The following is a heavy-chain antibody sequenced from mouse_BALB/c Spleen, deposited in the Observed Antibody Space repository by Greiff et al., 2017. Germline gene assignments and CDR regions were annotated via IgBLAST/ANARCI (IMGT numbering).Heavy chain of an antibody. CDR3: AKHRNYGSSWYFDV. J-gene: IGHJ1*01. Sequence: VKLVESGPGLVAPSQSLSITCTVSGFSLTDYGVSWIRQPPGKGLEWLGVIWGGGSTYYNSALKSRLSISKDNSKSQVFLKMNSLQTDDTAMYYCAKHRNYGSSWYFDVWGAGTTVTVSS. CDR1: GFSLTDYG. V-gene: IGHV2-6-5*01. D-gene: IGHD1-1*01. CDR2: IWGGGST.